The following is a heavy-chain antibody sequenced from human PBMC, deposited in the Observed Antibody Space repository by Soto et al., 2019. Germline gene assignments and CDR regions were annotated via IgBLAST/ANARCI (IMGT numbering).Heavy chain of an antibody. D-gene: IGHD3-10*01. Sequence: KPSETLSLTCTVSGGSISSGGYYWSWIRQPPGKGLEWIGEINHSGSTNYNPSLKSRVTISVDTSKNQFSLKLSSVTAADTAVYYCARRRYYYGSGSRFWFDPWGQGTLVTVSS. CDR3: ARRRYYYGSGSRFWFDP. CDR2: INHSGST. CDR1: GGSISSGGYY. J-gene: IGHJ5*02. V-gene: IGHV4-39*07.